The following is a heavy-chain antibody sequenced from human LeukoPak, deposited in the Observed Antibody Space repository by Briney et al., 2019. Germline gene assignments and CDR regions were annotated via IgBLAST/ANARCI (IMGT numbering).Heavy chain of an antibody. D-gene: IGHD3-3*01. J-gene: IGHJ4*02. CDR1: GFTFSSYS. Sequence: GGSLRLSCAASGFTFSSYSMNWVRQAPGKGLEWVSSISSSSSYIYYADSVKGRSTISRDNAKNPLYLQMNSLRAEDTAVYYCAREISGYDFWSGYLNPADYWGQGTLVTVSS. CDR2: ISSSSSYI. CDR3: AREISGYDFWSGYLNPADY. V-gene: IGHV3-21*01.